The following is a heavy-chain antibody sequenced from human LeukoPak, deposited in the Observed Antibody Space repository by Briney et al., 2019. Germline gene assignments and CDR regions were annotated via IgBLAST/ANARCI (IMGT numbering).Heavy chain of an antibody. CDR3: AKVGAFCGDFLCWFDP. J-gene: IGHJ5*02. CDR2: ISGSGGST. CDR1: GFTFSSYA. V-gene: IGHV3-23*01. D-gene: IGHD3-10*01. Sequence: GGSLRLSCAASGFTFSSYAMSWVRQAPGKGLEWVSAISGSGGSTYYADSVKGRFTISRDNSKNTLYLQMNSLRAEDTAVYYCAKVGAFCGDFLCWFDPWGQGTLVTVSS.